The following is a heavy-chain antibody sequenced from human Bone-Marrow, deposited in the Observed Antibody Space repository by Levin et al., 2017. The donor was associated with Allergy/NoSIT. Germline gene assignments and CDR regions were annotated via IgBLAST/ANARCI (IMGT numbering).Heavy chain of an antibody. CDR2: INPNNGGT. CDR3: ARGSFPTSIRVVTPYYPDF. Sequence: GESLKISCKTSGYTFTDYYLHWIRQAPGQGLEWLGWINPNNGGTNYAHKFQGRVTLTRDTSISTAYMELSSLRSDDTAVYYCARGSFPTSIRVVTPYYPDFWGQGTLVTVSS. V-gene: IGHV1-2*02. CDR1: GYTFTDYY. J-gene: IGHJ4*02. D-gene: IGHD3-3*01.